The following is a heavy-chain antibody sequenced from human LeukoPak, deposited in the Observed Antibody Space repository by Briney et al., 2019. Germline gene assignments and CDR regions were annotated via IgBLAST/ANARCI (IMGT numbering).Heavy chain of an antibody. CDR3: ARFPILYYYDSSGPY. CDR2: TYYSGST. Sequence: SETLSLTCTVSGGSISSYYWSWIRQPPGKGLEWIGYTYYSGSTNYNPSLKSRVTISVDTSKNQFSLKLSSVTAADTAVYYCARFPILYYYDSSGPYWGQGTLVTVSS. D-gene: IGHD3-22*01. V-gene: IGHV4-59*01. J-gene: IGHJ4*02. CDR1: GGSISSYY.